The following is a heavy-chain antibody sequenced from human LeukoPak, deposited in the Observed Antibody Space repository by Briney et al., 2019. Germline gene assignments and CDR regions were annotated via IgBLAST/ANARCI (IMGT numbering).Heavy chain of an antibody. CDR1: GFSILNYG. CDR3: ARDFCTSPSCYDL. J-gene: IGHJ5*02. D-gene: IGHD2-8*01. Sequence: PGGSLRLSCAASGFSILNYGMHWVRKAPGKGLEWVAAIRSDGSDKYYADSVKGRFTISRDNSKNTLYLQMNSLRAEDTAVYYCARDFCTSPSCYDLWGQGTLVSVSS. CDR2: IRSDGSDK. V-gene: IGHV3-33*01.